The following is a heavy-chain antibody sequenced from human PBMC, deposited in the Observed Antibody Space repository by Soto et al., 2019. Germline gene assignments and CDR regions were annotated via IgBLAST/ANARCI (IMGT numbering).Heavy chain of an antibody. J-gene: IGHJ4*02. V-gene: IGHV3-23*01. Sequence: PGGSLRLSCAASGFTFSSYAMSWVRQAPGKGLEWVSAVSGSGGSTYYADSVKGRFTISRDNSKNTLYLQMISLRAEVTAVYYCAKDFVGNFGYWGEGSFVTVPS. CDR2: VSGSGGST. CDR1: GFTFSSYA. CDR3: AKDFVGNFGY.